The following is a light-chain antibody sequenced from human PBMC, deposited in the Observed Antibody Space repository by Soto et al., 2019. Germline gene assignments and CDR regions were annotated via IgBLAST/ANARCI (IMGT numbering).Light chain of an antibody. CDR2: GVT. V-gene: IGLV2-14*03. Sequence: QSVLTQPASVSGSPGQSITISCTGTSSDIGFYNYASWYQQYPGKAPNLLIYGVTNRPSGVSYRFSGSKSGSTASLTISGLRDEDEADYYCSSYSTSFFYVFGTGTKVTVL. CDR3: SSYSTSFFYV. J-gene: IGLJ1*01. CDR1: SSDIGFYNY.